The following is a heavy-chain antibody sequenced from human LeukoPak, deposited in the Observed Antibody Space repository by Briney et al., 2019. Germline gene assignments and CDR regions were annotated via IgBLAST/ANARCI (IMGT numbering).Heavy chain of an antibody. CDR3: ARDRGGYTYSHDY. J-gene: IGHJ4*02. Sequence: SETLSLTCTVSGSSISSNSYYWGWIRQPPGKGLEWIGSIYYSGSTYYNSSLKSRVTISMDKSKNQLSLKLNFVTAADTAVYYCARDRGGYTYSHDYWGQGTLVTVSS. V-gene: IGHV4-39*07. CDR2: IYYSGST. D-gene: IGHD5-18*01. CDR1: GSSISSNSYY.